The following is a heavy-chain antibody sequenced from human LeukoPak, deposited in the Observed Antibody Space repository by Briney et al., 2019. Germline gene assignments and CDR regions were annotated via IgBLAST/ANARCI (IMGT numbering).Heavy chain of an antibody. D-gene: IGHD2-2*03. CDR3: ARRYGYCSSTSCWD. J-gene: IGHJ4*02. CDR2: IYHSGST. CDR1: GYSISSGYY. V-gene: IGHV4-38-2*02. Sequence: SETLSLTCTVSGYSISSGYYWGWIRQPPGEGLEWIGSIYHSGSTYYNPSLKSRVTISVDTSKNQFSLKLSSVTAVDTAVYYCARRYGYCSSTSCWDWGQGTLVTVSS.